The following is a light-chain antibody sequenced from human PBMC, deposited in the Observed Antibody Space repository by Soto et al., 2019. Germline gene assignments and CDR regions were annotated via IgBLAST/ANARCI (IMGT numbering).Light chain of an antibody. J-gene: IGLJ2*01. CDR1: SSNIGAGYD. Sequence: QSVLTQPPSVSGAPGQRVTISCTGSSSNIGAGYDVHWYQQLPGTAPKLLIYVNTNRPSGVPDRFFGSKSGTSASLAITGLQAEDEADYYCQSYDSSLSGGVFGGGTKLTVL. CDR2: VNT. CDR3: QSYDSSLSGGV. V-gene: IGLV1-40*01.